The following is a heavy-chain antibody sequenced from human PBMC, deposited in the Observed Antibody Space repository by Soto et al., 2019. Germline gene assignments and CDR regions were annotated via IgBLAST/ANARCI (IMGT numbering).Heavy chain of an antibody. CDR3: ARDSYYDSSGYYYSHFDY. V-gene: IGHV1-69*08. J-gene: IGHJ4*02. D-gene: IGHD3-22*01. Sequence: QVQLVQSGAEVKKPGSSVKVSCKASGGTFSSYTISWVRQAPGQGLEWMGRIIPILGIANYAQKFQGRVTITAEKSTSTAYMELSSLRSEDTAVYYCARDSYYDSSGYYYSHFDYWGQGTLVTVSS. CDR2: IIPILGIA. CDR1: GGTFSSYT.